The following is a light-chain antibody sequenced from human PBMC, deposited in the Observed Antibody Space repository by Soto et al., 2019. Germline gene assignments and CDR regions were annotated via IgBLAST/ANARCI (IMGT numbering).Light chain of an antibody. Sequence: SYELTQPLSVSVALGQTARITCGGNNIGSKNVHWYQQKPGQAPVLVIYRDSNRPSGIPERFSGSNSGNTATLTISRAQAGDEADYYCQVWDSSTAVFGTGTKPPS. V-gene: IGLV3-9*01. J-gene: IGLJ1*01. CDR3: QVWDSSTAV. CDR2: RDS. CDR1: NIGSKN.